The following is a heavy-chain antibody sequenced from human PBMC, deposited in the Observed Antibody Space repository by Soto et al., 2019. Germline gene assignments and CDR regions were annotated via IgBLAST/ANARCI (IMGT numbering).Heavy chain of an antibody. Sequence: SDTLSLTCTVSGGSIRSGGYYWSWVRQNPRRGLEWIGNIYYSGNTYYNPSLKSRLTISVDTSKNQFSLNLSSVTAADTAVYYCARDRLMATAGTARHYFGLDVWGQGTTVTVYS. V-gene: IGHV4-31*03. J-gene: IGHJ6*02. CDR1: GGSIRSGGYY. D-gene: IGHD5-18*01. CDR2: IYYSGNT. CDR3: ARDRLMATAGTARHYFGLDV.